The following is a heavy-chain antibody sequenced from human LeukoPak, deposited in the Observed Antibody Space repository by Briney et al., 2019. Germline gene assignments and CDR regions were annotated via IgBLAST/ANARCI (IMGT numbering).Heavy chain of an antibody. CDR3: ARRPHYSRGEYFDY. CDR1: GGSVSGFY. Sequence: SETLSLTCTVSGGSVSGFYWSWIRQPAGKGLEWIGRLYTSGSTNYNPSLKSRVTMSVDTSKKLFSLKLTSVTAADTAMYYCARRPHYSRGEYFDYWGQGTLVTVSS. J-gene: IGHJ4*02. CDR2: LYTSGST. V-gene: IGHV4-4*07. D-gene: IGHD4-11*01.